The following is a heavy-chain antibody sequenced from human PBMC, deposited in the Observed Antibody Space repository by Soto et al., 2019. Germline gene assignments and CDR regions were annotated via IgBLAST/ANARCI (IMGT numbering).Heavy chain of an antibody. Sequence: QVQLVESGGGVVQPGRSLRLSCAASGFTFSSYGMHWVRQAPGKGLEWVAVISYDGSNKYYADSVKGRFTISRDNSKNTLYLQMNSLRAEDTAVYYCANVLRLDYWGKGTLVTVSS. CDR3: ANVLRLDY. D-gene: IGHD2-8*01. J-gene: IGHJ4*02. CDR1: GFTFSSYG. CDR2: ISYDGSNK. V-gene: IGHV3-30*18.